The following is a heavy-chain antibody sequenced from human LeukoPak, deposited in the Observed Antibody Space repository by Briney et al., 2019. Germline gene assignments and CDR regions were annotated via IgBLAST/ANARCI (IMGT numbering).Heavy chain of an antibody. CDR2: IKEDGSKT. Sequence: GGFLRLSCAASGFTFSSYWMSWVRQAPGKGLEWVANIKEDGSKTYYMDSVKGRFTISRDNAQNSLYLQMNSLTAEDSAVYYCARDQGWLQFDYWGQGALATVSS. V-gene: IGHV3-7*01. D-gene: IGHD5-24*01. CDR1: GFTFSSYW. CDR3: ARDQGWLQFDY. J-gene: IGHJ4*02.